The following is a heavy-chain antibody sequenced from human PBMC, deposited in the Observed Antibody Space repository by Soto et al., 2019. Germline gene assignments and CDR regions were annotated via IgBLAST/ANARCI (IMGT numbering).Heavy chain of an antibody. Sequence: ASVKVSCKASGYTVTDYYVHWVRQAPGQGLEWMGVINPTSGSTSYAQKFQGRVTMTRDTSTSTVYMELSSLRSDDTAVYYCAREVVEGAAVYSMDVWGQGTTVTVSS. CDR3: AREVVEGAAVYSMDV. CDR1: GYTVTDYY. V-gene: IGHV1-46*01. J-gene: IGHJ6*02. CDR2: INPTSGST. D-gene: IGHD2-2*01.